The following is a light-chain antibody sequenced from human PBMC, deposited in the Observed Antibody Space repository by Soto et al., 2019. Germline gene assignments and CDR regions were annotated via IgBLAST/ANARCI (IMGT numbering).Light chain of an antibody. CDR1: SRDVGGYDS. V-gene: IGLV2-8*01. Sequence: QSVLTQPPSASGSPGQSVTISCTGTSRDVGGYDSVSWYQQHPGKAPKLMIYDVFKRPSRVPDRFSGSKSGNTASLTVSGLQAEDEADYYCISYAGGTYVFGTGTKVTVL. CDR2: DVF. J-gene: IGLJ1*01. CDR3: ISYAGGTYV.